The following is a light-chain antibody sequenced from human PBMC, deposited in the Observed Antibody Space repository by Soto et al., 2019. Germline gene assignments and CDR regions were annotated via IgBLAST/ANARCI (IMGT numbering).Light chain of an antibody. CDR3: QVRSDWPPFKYT. J-gene: IGKJ2*01. CDR2: ETS. V-gene: IGKV3-11*01. CDR1: QSVDTM. Sequence: EIVLTQSPATLSLSAGERVTLSCRSSQSVDTMVAWYQQQVGRTPRLLIYETSSRATGVPARFSGSGSGTDVTLTISRREPEDFAIDVCQVRSDWPPFKYTFGQGTKLEVK.